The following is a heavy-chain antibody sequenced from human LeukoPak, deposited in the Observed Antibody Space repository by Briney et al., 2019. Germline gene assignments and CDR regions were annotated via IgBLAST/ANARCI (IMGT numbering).Heavy chain of an antibody. CDR1: GFTISVSEFNINDSY. D-gene: IGHD3-10*01. J-gene: IGHJ4*02. Sequence: GGSLRLSCVVSGFTISVSEFNINDSYMTWVRQAPGKGLEGVSAISGSGGSTYYADSVKGRFTISRDNSKNTLYLQMSSLRADDTALFYCAKPAYYSDSGSFPTQYYFDYWGQGTLVTVSS. CDR3: AKPAYYSDSGSFPTQYYFDY. CDR2: ISGSGGST. V-gene: IGHV3-23*01.